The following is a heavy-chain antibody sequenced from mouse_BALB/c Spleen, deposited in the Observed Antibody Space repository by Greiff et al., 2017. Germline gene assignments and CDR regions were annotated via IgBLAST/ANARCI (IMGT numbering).Heavy chain of an antibody. J-gene: IGHJ1*01. CDR1: GFTFSSYT. V-gene: IGHV5-6-4*01. D-gene: IGHD2-4*01. CDR2: ISSGGSYT. CDR3: TRVITTGWYFDV. Sequence: EVQGVESGGGLVKPGGSLKLSCAASGFTFSSYTMSWVRQTPEKRLEWVATISSGGSYTYYPDSVKGRFTISRDNAKNTLYLQMSSLKSEDTAMYYCTRVITTGWYFDVWGAGTTVTVSS.